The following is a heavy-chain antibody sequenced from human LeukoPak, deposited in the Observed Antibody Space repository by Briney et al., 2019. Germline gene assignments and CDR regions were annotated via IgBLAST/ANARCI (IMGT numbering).Heavy chain of an antibody. J-gene: IGHJ6*04. CDR3: AKILGYCSSTSCYVAGYYGMDV. Sequence: GGSLRLSCAASGFTFSSYAMSWVRQAPGTGLEWVSAISGSGGSTYYADSVKGRFTISRDNSKNTLYLQMNSLRAEDTAVYYCAKILGYCSSTSCYVAGYYGMDVWGKGTTVTVSP. D-gene: IGHD2-2*01. V-gene: IGHV3-23*01. CDR1: GFTFSSYA. CDR2: ISGSGGST.